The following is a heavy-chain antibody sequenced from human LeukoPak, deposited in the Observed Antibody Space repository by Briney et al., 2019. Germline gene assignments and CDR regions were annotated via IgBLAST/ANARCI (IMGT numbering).Heavy chain of an antibody. J-gene: IGHJ6*02. Sequence: ASVKVSRKASGYTLTRHYMHRVRQAPGQRVEWMGWINPNSGGTNYAQKFQGRVTMTRDTSISTAYMELSRLRSDDTAVYYCAGVREGMDVWGQGTTVTVSS. V-gene: IGHV1-2*02. CDR3: AGVREGMDV. CDR1: GYTLTRHY. CDR2: INPNSGGT.